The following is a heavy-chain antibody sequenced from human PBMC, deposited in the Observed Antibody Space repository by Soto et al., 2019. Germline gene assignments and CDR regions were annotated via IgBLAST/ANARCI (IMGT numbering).Heavy chain of an antibody. Sequence: GGSLRLSCAASGFTFSSYAMSWVRQAPGKGLEWVSGISGSGGSTYYADSVRGRFTISRDNSENTLYLQMNRLRAEDTAIYYCAKARINYDFWQPLDHWGQGTPVTVSS. D-gene: IGHD3-3*01. J-gene: IGHJ4*02. CDR3: AKARINYDFWQPLDH. CDR1: GFTFSSYA. V-gene: IGHV3-23*01. CDR2: ISGSGGST.